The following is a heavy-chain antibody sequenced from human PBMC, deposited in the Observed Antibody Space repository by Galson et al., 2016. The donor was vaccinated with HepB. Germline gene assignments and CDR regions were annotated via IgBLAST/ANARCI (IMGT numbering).Heavy chain of an antibody. CDR1: GGSIRTGGYN. D-gene: IGHD3-10*01. CDR3: ARVEDFYDGRDYSAS. J-gene: IGHJ4*02. Sequence: LSLTCTVSGGSIRTGGYNWSWIRQHPGKGLEWIGNIYYSGSTDYNPSLKSRVTMSVDTSKNQFSLKVSSVTAADTAIYYCARVEDFYDGRDYSASWGQGTLVTVSS. V-gene: IGHV4-31*03. CDR2: IYYSGST.